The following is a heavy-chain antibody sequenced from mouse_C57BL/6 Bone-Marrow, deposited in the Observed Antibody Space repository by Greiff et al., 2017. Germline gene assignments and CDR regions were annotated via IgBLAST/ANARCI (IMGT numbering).Heavy chain of an antibody. D-gene: IGHD2-2*01. CDR2: INPSTGGT. CDR1: GYSFTGYY. CDR3: ARYYYGYDEGAWFAY. V-gene: IGHV1-42*01. J-gene: IGHJ3*01. Sequence: EVKLQQSGPELVKPGASVKISCKASGYSFTGYYMNWVKQSPEKSLEWIGEINPSTGGTTYNQKFKAKATLTVDKSSSTAYMQLKSLTSEDSAVYYCARYYYGYDEGAWFAYWGQGTLVTVSA.